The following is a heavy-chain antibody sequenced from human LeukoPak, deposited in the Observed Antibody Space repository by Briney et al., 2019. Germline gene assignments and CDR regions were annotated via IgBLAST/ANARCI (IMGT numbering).Heavy chain of an antibody. V-gene: IGHV1-3*01. CDR3: ARERDIVATITRDDAFDI. CDR2: INAGNGNT. J-gene: IGHJ3*02. D-gene: IGHD5-12*01. Sequence: GASVKVSCKVSGYTLTELSMHWVRQAPGKGLEWMGWINAGNGNTKYSQKFQGRVTITRDTSASTAYMELRSLRSDDTAVYYCARERDIVATITRDDAFDIWGQGTMVTVSS. CDR1: GYTLTELS.